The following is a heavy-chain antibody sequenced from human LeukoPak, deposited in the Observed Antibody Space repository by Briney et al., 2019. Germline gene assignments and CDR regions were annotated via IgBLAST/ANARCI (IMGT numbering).Heavy chain of an antibody. Sequence: PGGSLRLSCAASGFTFSSYSMNWVRQAPGKGLEWVSYISSRSSTIYYADSVKGRFTISRDNAKNSLYLQMNSLRAEDTAVYYCARAIRYYGSGSFDYWGQGTLVTVSS. D-gene: IGHD3-10*01. CDR3: ARAIRYYGSGSFDY. CDR1: GFTFSSYS. V-gene: IGHV3-48*01. J-gene: IGHJ4*02. CDR2: ISSRSSTI.